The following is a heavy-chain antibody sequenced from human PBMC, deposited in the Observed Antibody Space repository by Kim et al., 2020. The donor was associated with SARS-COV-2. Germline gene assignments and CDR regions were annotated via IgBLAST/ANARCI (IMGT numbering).Heavy chain of an antibody. Sequence: ASVKVSCKASGYTFTSYAMNWVRQAPGQGLEWMGWINTNTGNPTYAQGFTGRFVFSLDTPVSTAYLQISRLKAEDTAVYYCARDEGYSGWFGELLRNNDDYYDHGMDVRDQVTTVTVSS. D-gene: IGHD3-10*01. CDR3: ARDEGYSGWFGELLRNNDDYYDHGMDV. CDR2: INTNTGNP. V-gene: IGHV7-4-1*02. J-gene: IGHJ6*02. CDR1: GYTFTSYA.